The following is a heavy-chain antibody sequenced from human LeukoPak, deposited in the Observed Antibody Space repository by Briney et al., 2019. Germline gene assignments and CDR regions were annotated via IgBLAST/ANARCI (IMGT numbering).Heavy chain of an antibody. CDR3: ARSGYYTVGTFDI. J-gene: IGHJ3*02. CDR2: IYHSGST. D-gene: IGHD3/OR15-3a*01. Sequence: SQTLSLTWAVSGASISSGSYSWSWIRQPPGTGLEWIGYIYHSGSTYDNPSLSSRVTISVDRSKNQFSLKLSSVTAADTAVYYCARSGYYTVGTFDIWGQGTMVTVSS. V-gene: IGHV4-30-2*01. CDR1: GASISSGSYS.